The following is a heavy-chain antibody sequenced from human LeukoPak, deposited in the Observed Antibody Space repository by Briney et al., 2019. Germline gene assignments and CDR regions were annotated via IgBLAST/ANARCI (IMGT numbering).Heavy chain of an antibody. CDR3: ARGIAAAEDN. CDR2: MNPKSGNT. Sequence: ASVKVSCKASGYTFTKNDINWVRQATGQGPEWMGWMNPKSGNTGYAQKFQGRVTMTRDTSTSTAYMELRSLRSDDTAVYYCARGIAAAEDNWGQGTLVTVSS. D-gene: IGHD6-13*01. CDR1: GYTFTKND. J-gene: IGHJ4*02. V-gene: IGHV1-8*01.